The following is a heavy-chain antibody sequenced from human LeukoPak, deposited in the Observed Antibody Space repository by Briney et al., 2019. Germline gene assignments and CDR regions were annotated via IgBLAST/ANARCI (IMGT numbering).Heavy chain of an antibody. D-gene: IGHD4-17*01. CDR2: IYYSGST. CDR1: GGSISSGGYY. J-gene: IGHJ6*03. CDR3: ARLVPYGDYYYYYYMDV. V-gene: IGHV4-31*03. Sequence: PSQTLSLTCTVSGGSISSGGYYWSWIRQHPWKGLEWIGYIYYSGSTYYNPSLKSRVTISVDTSKNQFSLKLSSVTAADTAVYYCARLVPYGDYYYYYYMDVWGKGTTVTVSS.